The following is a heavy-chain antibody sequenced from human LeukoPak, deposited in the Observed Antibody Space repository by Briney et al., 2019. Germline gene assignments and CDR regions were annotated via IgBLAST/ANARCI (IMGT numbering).Heavy chain of an antibody. D-gene: IGHD3-22*01. CDR1: GFTFSSYA. CDR2: ISGSGGST. Sequence: GGSLRLSCAASGFTFSSYAMSWVRQAPGKGREWVSAISGSGGSTYYADSVKGRFTISRDNSKNTLYLQMNSLRAEGTAVYYCAKSDYYDSSGYYPSAFDIWGQGTMVTVSS. CDR3: AKSDYYDSSGYYPSAFDI. J-gene: IGHJ3*02. V-gene: IGHV3-23*01.